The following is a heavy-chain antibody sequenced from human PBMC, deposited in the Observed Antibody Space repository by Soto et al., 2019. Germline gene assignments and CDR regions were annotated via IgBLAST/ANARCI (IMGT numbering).Heavy chain of an antibody. V-gene: IGHV4-39*01. D-gene: IGHD2-2*01. J-gene: IGHJ5*02. CDR2: IYYSGSA. CDR1: GCTISRFSYY. CDR3: ARLHCNSPNCVPLDP. Sequence: SETLSLTCTVSGCTISRFSYYWGWIRQPPGKGLEWIGSIYYSGSAYYSPSLKSRVTMSVDTSKNQLSLKLSSVTAADTAVYYCARLHCNSPNCVPLDPWGQGTLVTVS.